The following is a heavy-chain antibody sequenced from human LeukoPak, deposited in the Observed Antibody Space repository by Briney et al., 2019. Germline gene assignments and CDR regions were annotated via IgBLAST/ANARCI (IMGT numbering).Heavy chain of an antibody. CDR2: ITWNSGRI. V-gene: IGHV3-9*01. CDR3: VKDLRDGYNSDYVFHI. Sequence: GGSLRLSCAASGFIFDESALHWVRQTPGKGLEWISGITWNSGRIAYRDSVKGRFTISRDNAKYSLYLQMNSLRTEDTALYYCVKDLRDGYNSDYVFHIWGQGTMVTVSS. D-gene: IGHD5-24*01. CDR1: GFIFDESA. J-gene: IGHJ3*02.